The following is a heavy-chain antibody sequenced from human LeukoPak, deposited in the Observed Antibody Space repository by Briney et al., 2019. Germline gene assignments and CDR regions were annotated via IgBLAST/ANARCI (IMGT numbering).Heavy chain of an antibody. J-gene: IGHJ6*03. CDR2: IYTSGST. CDR3: ARGGYYDSSYYYYYMDV. V-gene: IGHV4-61*02. CDR1: CGSISSGSYY. D-gene: IGHD3-22*01. Sequence: KTSETLSLTCTVSCGSISSGSYYWSWIRQPAGKGLEWIGRIYTSGSTNYNPSLKSRVTISVDTSKNQFSLKLSSVTAADTAVYYCARGGYYDSSYYYYYMDVWGKGTTVTISS.